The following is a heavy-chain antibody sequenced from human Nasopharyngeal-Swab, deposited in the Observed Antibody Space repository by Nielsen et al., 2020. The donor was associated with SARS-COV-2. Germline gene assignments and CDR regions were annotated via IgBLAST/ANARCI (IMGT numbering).Heavy chain of an antibody. CDR1: EFTFSDYY. CDR3: ASDLAYCGGDCYGNAFDI. D-gene: IGHD2-21*02. CDR2: ISSSGSTI. J-gene: IGHJ3*02. Sequence: GESLKISCAASEFTFSDYYMSWIRQAPGKGLEWVSYISSSGSTIYYADSVKGRFTISRDNAKNSLYLQMNSLRAEDTAVYYCASDLAYCGGDCYGNAFDIWGQGTMVTVSS. V-gene: IGHV3-11*04.